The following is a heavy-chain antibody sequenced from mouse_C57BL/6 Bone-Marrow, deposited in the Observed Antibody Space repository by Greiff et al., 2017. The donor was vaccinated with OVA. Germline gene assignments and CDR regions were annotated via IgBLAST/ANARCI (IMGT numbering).Heavy chain of an antibody. CDR2: IYPGSGNT. V-gene: IGHV1-76*01. CDR3: ARGIYDYDGAWFAY. D-gene: IGHD2-4*01. CDR1: GYTFTDYY. J-gene: IGHJ3*01. Sequence: VQLQQSGAELVRPGASVKLSCTASGYTFTDYYINWVKQRPGQGLEWIARIYPGSGNTYYNEKFKGKATLTAEKSSSTAYMQLSSLTSEDSAVYFCARGIYDYDGAWFAYWGQGTLVTVSA.